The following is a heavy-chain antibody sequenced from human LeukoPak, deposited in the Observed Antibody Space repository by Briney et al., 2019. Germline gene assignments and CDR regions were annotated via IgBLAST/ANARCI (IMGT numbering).Heavy chain of an antibody. J-gene: IGHJ4*02. CDR3: ARDYRSGSYDY. D-gene: IGHD1-26*01. V-gene: IGHV1-46*01. CDR1: GYTLISYY. CDR2: INPSGGST. Sequence: ASVKVSCKASGYTLISYYIHWVRQAPGQGLEWLGIINPSGGSTTYAQKFQGRVAMTRDTSTGTVYMELSSLRSEDTAVYYCARDYRSGSYDYWGQGTLVTVSS.